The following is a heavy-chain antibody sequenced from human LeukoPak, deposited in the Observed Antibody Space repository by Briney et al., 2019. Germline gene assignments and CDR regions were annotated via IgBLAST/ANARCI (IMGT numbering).Heavy chain of an antibody. CDR2: ISWNSGSI. CDR1: GFTFDDYA. V-gene: IGHV3-9*01. Sequence: GRSLRLSCAASGFTFDDYAMHWVRQAPGKGLEWVSGISWNSGSIGYADSAKGRFTISRDNAKNSLYLQMNSLRAEDTAVDYCARVGATEEIDYWGQGTLVTVSS. J-gene: IGHJ4*02. CDR3: ARVGATEEIDY. D-gene: IGHD1-26*01.